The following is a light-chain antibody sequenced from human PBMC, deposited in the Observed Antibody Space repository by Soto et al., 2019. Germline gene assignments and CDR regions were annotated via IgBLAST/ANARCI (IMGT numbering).Light chain of an antibody. CDR2: ASF. CDR3: QQNCITPYT. V-gene: IGKV1-39*01. J-gene: IGKJ2*01. Sequence: DIQMTQSPSLSVSVGDKVTITCRASHSISNFLNWYQQKAGKAPKLLIYASFNLQSGVPSRFTGSGSGTDFTLTISSLQPEDFATYYCQQNCITPYTFGQGTKLEIK. CDR1: HSISNF.